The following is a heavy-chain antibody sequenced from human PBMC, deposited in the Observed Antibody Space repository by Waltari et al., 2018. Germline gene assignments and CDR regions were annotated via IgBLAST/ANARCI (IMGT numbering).Heavy chain of an antibody. CDR2: IYHAGDT. Sequence: QVQLQESGTGLVKPSEPLSLTCDVSGYSINSGYYWGWFRQSPGKGLEWIATIYHAGDTFYNPSLKRRVTISMDTSKNQFSLKLNSVTAADTAVYFCSRQVLGYCTSAACRRLESWGQGTLVTVSS. CDR3: SRQVLGYCTSAACRRLES. CDR1: GYSINSGYY. D-gene: IGHD2-2*03. V-gene: IGHV4-38-2*01. J-gene: IGHJ4*02.